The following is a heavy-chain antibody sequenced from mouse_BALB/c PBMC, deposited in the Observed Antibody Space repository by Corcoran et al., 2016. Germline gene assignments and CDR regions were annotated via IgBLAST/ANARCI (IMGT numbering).Heavy chain of an antibody. V-gene: IGHV1-26*01. CDR3: ARDDGYYLYYCDY. D-gene: IGHD2-3*01. CDR2: INPYNGAT. Sequence: EVQLQQSGPELVKPGASVKISCKASGYSFTGYYMHWVKQSHVKSLEWIGRINPYNGATSYNQNFKDKASLTVDKSSSTAYMELHSLTSEDSAVYYCARDDGYYLYYCDYWGQGTTLTVSS. CDR1: GYSFTGYY. J-gene: IGHJ2*01.